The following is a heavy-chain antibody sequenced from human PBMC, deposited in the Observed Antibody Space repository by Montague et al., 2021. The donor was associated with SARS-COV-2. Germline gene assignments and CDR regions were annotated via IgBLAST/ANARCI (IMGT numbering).Heavy chain of an antibody. J-gene: IGHJ4*02. CDR3: VHQTSKTSLTVPSFDD. D-gene: IGHD4-17*01. CDR1: GFSLSTSGLG. V-gene: IGHV2-5*02. Sequence: PALVKPTQTLTLTCTFSGFSLSTSGLGVGWIRQPPGKALEWLAVIYWGDDKRYSPSLKSRLTVTKDTSKNQVVLTMTNMDPVDTATYYCVHQTSKTSLTVPSFDDGGQGTLGTVSS. CDR2: IYWGDDK.